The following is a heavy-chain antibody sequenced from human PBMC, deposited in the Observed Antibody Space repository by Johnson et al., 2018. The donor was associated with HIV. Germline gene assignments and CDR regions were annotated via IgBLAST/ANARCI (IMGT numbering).Heavy chain of an antibody. CDR3: AREEGSDILTRGDAFDI. CDR2: ISRSGKST. V-gene: IGHV3-48*03. J-gene: IGHJ3*02. CDR1: GFTFDDYA. Sequence: VQLVESGGGLVPPGRSLRLSCAASGFTFDDYAMHWIRQAPGKGLAWVSYISRSGKSTHYVDSVKCRFPISRDNAKNSLSLQMNSLSAEDTAIYYCAREEGSDILTRGDAFDIWGQGTMVAVSS. D-gene: IGHD3-9*01.